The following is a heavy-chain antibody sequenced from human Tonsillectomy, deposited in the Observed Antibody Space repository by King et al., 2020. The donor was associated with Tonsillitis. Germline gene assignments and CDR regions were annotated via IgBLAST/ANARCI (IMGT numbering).Heavy chain of an antibody. J-gene: IGHJ4*02. V-gene: IGHV3-23*04. Sequence: VQLVESGGNLVQPGGSLRLSCAASGFTFSSYAMSWVRRAPGKGLEWVSAISGSGVSTYYADSVKGRFTISRDNSRNTLYLQMNSLRAEDTAVYYCAKGTWGYDFWSGYHFDYWGKGTLVTVSS. CDR2: ISGSGVST. D-gene: IGHD3-3*01. CDR1: GFTFSSYA. CDR3: AKGTWGYDFWSGYHFDY.